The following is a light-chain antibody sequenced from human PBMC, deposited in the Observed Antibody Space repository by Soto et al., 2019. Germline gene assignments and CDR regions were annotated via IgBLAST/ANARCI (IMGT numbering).Light chain of an antibody. V-gene: IGLV1-47*01. CDR3: AKWDDSLRVYV. CDR2: RND. Sequence: QSVLPQPPSASGTPGQRVTISCSTSNSRSGSNYVYWYQQLPGAAPKLLIYRNDQRPSGVPDRFSGSKSGTSASLVISGLRSEDEGDYFCAKWDDSLRVYVFGSGTKLTVL. CDR1: NSRSGSNY. J-gene: IGLJ1*01.